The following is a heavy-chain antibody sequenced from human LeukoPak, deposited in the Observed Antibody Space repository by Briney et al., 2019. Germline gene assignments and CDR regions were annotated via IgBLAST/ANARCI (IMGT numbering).Heavy chain of an antibody. V-gene: IGHV3-74*01. J-gene: IGHJ5*02. CDR2: IYVDGRTT. CDR1: GFTFSNYW. Sequence: GGSLRLSCVASGFTFSNYWIHWVRQPSGKGLVWVSRIYVDGRTTNYADSVKGRFTISRDNAKNTVYLEMNSLSVEDTATYYCIRDFRSADLWGQRTLVTVTS. CDR3: IRDFRSADL.